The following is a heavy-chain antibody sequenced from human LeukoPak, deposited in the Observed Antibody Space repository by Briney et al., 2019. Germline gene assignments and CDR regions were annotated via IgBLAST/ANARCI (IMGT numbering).Heavy chain of an antibody. CDR3: AKGGSYPIDY. D-gene: IGHD1-26*01. Sequence: GGSLRLSCAASGFTFSSYWMHWVRHAPGKGLVWVSRINSDGSSTSYADSVEGRFTISRDNAKNTLYLQMDSLRAEDTAVYYCAKGGSYPIDYWGQGALVTVSS. V-gene: IGHV3-74*01. J-gene: IGHJ4*02. CDR1: GFTFSSYW. CDR2: INSDGSST.